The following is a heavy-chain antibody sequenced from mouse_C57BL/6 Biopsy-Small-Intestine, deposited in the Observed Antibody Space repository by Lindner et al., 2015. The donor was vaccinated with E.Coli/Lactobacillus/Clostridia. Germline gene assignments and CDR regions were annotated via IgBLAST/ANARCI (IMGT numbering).Heavy chain of an antibody. V-gene: IGHV1-53*01. CDR1: GYTFTGYY. Sequence: SVKVSCKASGYTFTGYYMHWVRQAPGQGLQWMGWINPNSGGTNFAQKFQGRVTMTRDTSISTAYMELSRLRSDDTAVYYCARGGVVVPATIRPGFDYWGQGTLVTVSS. D-gene: IGHD2-12*01. CDR3: ARGGVVVPATIRPGFDY. J-gene: IGHJ4*01. CDR2: INPNSGGT.